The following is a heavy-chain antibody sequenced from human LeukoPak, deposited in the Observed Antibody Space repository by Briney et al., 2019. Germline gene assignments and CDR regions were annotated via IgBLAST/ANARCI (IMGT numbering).Heavy chain of an antibody. Sequence: SETLSLTCAVYGGSFSGYYWSWIRQPPGKGLEWIGEINHSGSTNYNPSLKSRVTISVDTSKNQFPLKLSSVTAADTAVYYCARIARLAGTFYFDYWGQGTLVTVSS. D-gene: IGHD6-19*01. J-gene: IGHJ4*02. V-gene: IGHV4-34*01. CDR2: INHSGST. CDR3: ARIARLAGTFYFDY. CDR1: GGSFSGYY.